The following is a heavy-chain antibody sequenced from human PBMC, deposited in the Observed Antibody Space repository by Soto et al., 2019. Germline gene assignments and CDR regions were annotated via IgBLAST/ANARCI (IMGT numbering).Heavy chain of an antibody. J-gene: IGHJ3*02. V-gene: IGHV3-33*01. D-gene: IGHD4-4*01. Sequence: GGSLRLSCAASGFNFRNYAMHWVRQAPGKGLEWVAVIWSDGSEKYYGASVKGRVTISRDNFKNTVSLQMNSLRVEDTAIYYCARDRYPNYPPDAFDIWGQGTLVTVSS. CDR1: GFNFRNYA. CDR3: ARDRYPNYPPDAFDI. CDR2: IWSDGSEK.